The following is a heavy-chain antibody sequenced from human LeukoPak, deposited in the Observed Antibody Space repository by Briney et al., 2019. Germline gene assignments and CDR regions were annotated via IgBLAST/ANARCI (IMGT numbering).Heavy chain of an antibody. V-gene: IGHV4-38-2*01. J-gene: IGHJ4*02. CDR1: SHSISSGYY. Sequence: PSVTLSLTCAVCSHSISSGYYWGSIRPPPGEGLEWIGRIYYSGSTIYSPSLKSRVTISVDTSKNNFYLSLRSVTAADTPVYYCPGDAYYPQYWGEGTLVGVPS. D-gene: IGHD3-22*01. CDR2: IYYSGST. CDR3: PGDAYYPQY.